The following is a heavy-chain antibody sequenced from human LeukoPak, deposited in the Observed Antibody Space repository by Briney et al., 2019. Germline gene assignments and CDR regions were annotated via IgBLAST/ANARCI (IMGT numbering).Heavy chain of an antibody. D-gene: IGHD3-9*01. CDR2: ISAYNGNT. V-gene: IGHV1-18*01. J-gene: IGHJ4*02. CDR3: ARVRLGDYDILTGYSPDDFDY. Sequence: AASVKVSCKASGYTFTSYGISWVRQAPGQGLEWMGWISAYNGNTNYAQKLQGRVTMTTDTSTSTAYMELRSLRSDDTAVYYCARVRLGDYDILTGYSPDDFDYWGQGTLVTVSS. CDR1: GYTFTSYG.